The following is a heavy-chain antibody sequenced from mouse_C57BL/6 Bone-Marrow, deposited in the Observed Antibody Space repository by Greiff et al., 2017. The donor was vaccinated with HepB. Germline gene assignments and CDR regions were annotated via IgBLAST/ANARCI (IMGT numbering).Heavy chain of an antibody. CDR2: IDPSDSYT. D-gene: IGHD1-1*01. CDR3: ARRGDYDGSNWYVDV. CDR1: GYTFTSYW. V-gene: IGHV1-69*01. Sequence: QVQLQQPGAELVMPGASVKLSCKASGYTFTSYWMHWVKQRPGQGLEWIGEIDPSDSYTNYNQKFNGKSTLTVDKSSSTAYMQLRILTSEDSAVYYCARRGDYDGSNWYVDVWGTGTTVTVAS. J-gene: IGHJ1*03.